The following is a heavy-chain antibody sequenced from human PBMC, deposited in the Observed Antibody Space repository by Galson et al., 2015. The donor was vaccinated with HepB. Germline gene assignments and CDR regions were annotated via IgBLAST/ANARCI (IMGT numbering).Heavy chain of an antibody. CDR3: ARGELVVVTAAEYFQH. Sequence: SVKVSCKASGGTFSSYTISWVRQAPGQGLEWMGRIIPILSIANYAQKFQGRVTITADKSTSTAYMELSSLRSEDTAVYYCARGELVVVTAAEYFQHWGQGTLVTVSS. D-gene: IGHD2-21*02. CDR2: IIPILSIA. V-gene: IGHV1-69*02. J-gene: IGHJ1*01. CDR1: GGTFSSYT.